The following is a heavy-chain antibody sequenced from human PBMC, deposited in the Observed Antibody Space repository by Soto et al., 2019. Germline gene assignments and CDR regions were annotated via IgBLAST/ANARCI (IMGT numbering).Heavy chain of an antibody. CDR2: VNPSENTA. V-gene: IGHV1-46*01. J-gene: IGHJ4*02. CDR1: GYTFTRFY. Sequence: QVQLVQSGAELKKPGASVKISCQATGYTFTRFYIDWVRQAPGQGLEWMGTVNPSENTATYAQKCQGRLTMTTDTSTSTVYMELSSLRSDDTAVYYCARGYGGVVVYFDHWGQGTLVTVSS. CDR3: ARGYGGVVVYFDH. D-gene: IGHD3-16*02.